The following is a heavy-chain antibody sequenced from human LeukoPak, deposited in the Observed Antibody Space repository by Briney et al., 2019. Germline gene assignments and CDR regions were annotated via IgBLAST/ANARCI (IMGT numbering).Heavy chain of an antibody. V-gene: IGHV1-69*13. D-gene: IGHD6-13*01. CDR3: ARPMSEFYSSSWGPPDY. Sequence: GASVKVSCKASGGTFSSYAISWVRQAPGQGLEWMGGIIPIFGTANYAQKFQGRVTITADESTSTAYMELSSLKASDTAMYYCARPMSEFYSSSWGPPDYWGQGTLVTVSS. CDR2: IIPIFGTA. CDR1: GGTFSSYA. J-gene: IGHJ4*02.